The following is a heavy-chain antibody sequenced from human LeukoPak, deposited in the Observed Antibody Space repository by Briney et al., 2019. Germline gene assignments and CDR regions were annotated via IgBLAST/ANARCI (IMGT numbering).Heavy chain of an antibody. J-gene: IGHJ6*03. D-gene: IGHD6-6*01. Sequence: AAVKVSCKSSAYTFTSYGISWVRQAPGQGLEWMGWICVYNGNTNYAQKLQGRVTMTTDTSTSTAYMALRSLRSDDTAVYYCARVSRYSSSYMDVWGKGTTVTVSS. V-gene: IGHV1-18*01. CDR3: ARVSRYSSSYMDV. CDR2: ICVYNGNT. CDR1: AYTFTSYG.